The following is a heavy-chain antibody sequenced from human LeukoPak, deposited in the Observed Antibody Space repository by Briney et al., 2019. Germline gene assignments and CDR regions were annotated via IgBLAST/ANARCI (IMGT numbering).Heavy chain of an antibody. J-gene: IGHJ6*03. Sequence: SETLSLTCTVSGGSISSHYWTWIRQSPVKGLEWIGDISNSGSTSYNPSLKSRVTISIDTSKNQFSLKLSSVTAADTAVYYCARDRMEYSSSWYEYYMDVWGKGTTVTVSS. CDR3: ARDRMEYSSSWYEYYMDV. V-gene: IGHV4-59*11. CDR2: ISNSGST. D-gene: IGHD6-13*01. CDR1: GGSISSHY.